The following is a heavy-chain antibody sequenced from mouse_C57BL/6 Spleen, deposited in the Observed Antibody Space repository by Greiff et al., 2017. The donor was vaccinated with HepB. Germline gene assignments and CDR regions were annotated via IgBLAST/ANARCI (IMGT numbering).Heavy chain of an antibody. D-gene: IGHD2-2*01. CDR1: GYAFTNYL. CDR2: INPGSGGT. Sequence: VQLQQSGAELVRPGTSVKVSCKASGYAFTNYLIEWVKQRPGQGLEWIGVINPGSGGTNYNEKFKGKATLTADKSFSTAYMQLSSLTSEDSAVYFCARNGYHLAYWGQGTLVTVSA. CDR3: ARNGYHLAY. V-gene: IGHV1-54*01. J-gene: IGHJ3*01.